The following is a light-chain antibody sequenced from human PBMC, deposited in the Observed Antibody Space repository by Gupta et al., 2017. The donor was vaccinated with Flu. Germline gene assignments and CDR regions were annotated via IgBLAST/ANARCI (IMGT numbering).Light chain of an antibody. Sequence: LTLILDENTNRPSGVANRFSGSKSGISASLAIAGLQAEDEAVYYCHAYAKSLTAAVFGGGTKLTVL. V-gene: IGLV1-40*01. CDR2: ENT. CDR3: HAYAKSLTAAV. J-gene: IGLJ3*02.